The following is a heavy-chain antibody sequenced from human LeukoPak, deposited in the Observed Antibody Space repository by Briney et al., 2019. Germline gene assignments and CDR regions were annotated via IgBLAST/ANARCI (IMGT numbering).Heavy chain of an antibody. CDR1: GGSISSYY. D-gene: IGHD4-17*01. Sequence: SETLSLTCTVSGGSISSYYWSWIRQPPGMGLEWIGYIYYSRSTNYNPSLKSRVTISVDTSKNQFSLKLSSVTAADTALYYCARMGDYGDYDYRGQGTLVTVSS. V-gene: IGHV4-59*08. J-gene: IGHJ4*02. CDR2: IYYSRST. CDR3: ARMGDYGDYDY.